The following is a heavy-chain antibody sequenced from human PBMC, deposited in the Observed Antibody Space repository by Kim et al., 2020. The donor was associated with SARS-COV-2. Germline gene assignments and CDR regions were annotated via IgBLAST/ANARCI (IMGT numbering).Heavy chain of an antibody. J-gene: IGHJ4*02. V-gene: IGHV1-3*01. D-gene: IGHD6-19*01. CDR1: GYTFTSYA. Sequence: ASVKVSCKASGYTFTSYAMHWVRQAPGQRLEWMGWINAGNGNTKYSQKFQGRVTITRDTSASTAYMELSSLRSEDTAVYYCARVDSSGWYVLLDYWGQGTLVTVSS. CDR3: ARVDSSGWYVLLDY. CDR2: INAGNGNT.